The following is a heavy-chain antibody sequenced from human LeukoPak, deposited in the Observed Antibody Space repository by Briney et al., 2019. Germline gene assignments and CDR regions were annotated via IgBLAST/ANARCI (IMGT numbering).Heavy chain of an antibody. V-gene: IGHV3-66*01. J-gene: IGHJ4*02. Sequence: GGSLRFSCAASGFTFSSYYMSWVRQAPGRGPEWVSMIYSDNTTYYADSVKGRFTISRDNAKNSLYLQMNSLRAEDTAVYYCARDPPFIIGTTFFDYWGQGTLVTVSS. CDR1: GFTFSSYY. CDR2: IYSDNTT. D-gene: IGHD1-20*01. CDR3: ARDPPFIIGTTFFDY.